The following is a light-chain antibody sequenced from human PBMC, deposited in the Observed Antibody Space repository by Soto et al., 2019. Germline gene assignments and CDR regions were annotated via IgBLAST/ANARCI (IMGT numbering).Light chain of an antibody. CDR2: RNN. Sequence: QSVLTQPPSASGTPGQRITISCSGSSSTIGNNFVYWYQQFPGTAPRLLIYRNNQRPRGVPDRFSGSTSGTSASLDIGGLRSEDEAEYYCASWDDRLSGPVFGCGTQLTVL. J-gene: IGLJ2*01. V-gene: IGLV1-47*01. CDR3: ASWDDRLSGPV. CDR1: SSTIGNNF.